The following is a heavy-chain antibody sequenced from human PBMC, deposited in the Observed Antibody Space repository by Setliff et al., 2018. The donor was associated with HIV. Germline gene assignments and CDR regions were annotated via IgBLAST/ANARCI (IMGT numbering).Heavy chain of an antibody. CDR1: GYIFTDDA. CDR2: IDTNSGNP. J-gene: IGHJ4*02. V-gene: IGHV7-4-1*02. CDR3: AREVLLGDMSFPNN. Sequence: ASVKVSCKTSGYIFTDDAMNWVRQAPGQGLEWMGWIDTNSGNPTYAEDFTGRFVLTVDSSVRTAYLQINDLEIEDTAIYFCAREVLLGDMSFPNNWGQGTLVTVSS. D-gene: IGHD3-16*01.